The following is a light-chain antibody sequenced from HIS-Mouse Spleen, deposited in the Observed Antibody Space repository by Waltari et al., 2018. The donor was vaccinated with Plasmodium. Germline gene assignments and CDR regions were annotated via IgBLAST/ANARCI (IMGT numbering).Light chain of an antibody. CDR3: CSYAGSSTFV. CDR1: SSDVGSYNL. V-gene: IGLV2-23*03. J-gene: IGLJ3*02. CDR2: EGS. Sequence: QSALTQPASVSGSPGQSITIPCTGTSSDVGSYNLVSLYQQHPGKAPKLMIYEGSKRPSGVSNRFSGSKSGNTASLTISGLQAEDEADYYCCSYAGSSTFVFGGGTKLTVL.